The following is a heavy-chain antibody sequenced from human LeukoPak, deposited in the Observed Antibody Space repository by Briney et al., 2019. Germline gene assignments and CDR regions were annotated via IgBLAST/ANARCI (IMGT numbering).Heavy chain of an antibody. Sequence: GGSLRLSCAASGFTFDDYAMHWVRQAPGKGLEWVSGISWNSGSIGYADSVKGRFTISRDNAKNSLYLQMNSLRAEDTALYYCAKDRYSGGWSWFDPWGQGTLVTVSS. V-gene: IGHV3-9*01. CDR2: ISWNSGSI. D-gene: IGHD1-26*01. CDR1: GFTFDDYA. CDR3: AKDRYSGGWSWFDP. J-gene: IGHJ5*02.